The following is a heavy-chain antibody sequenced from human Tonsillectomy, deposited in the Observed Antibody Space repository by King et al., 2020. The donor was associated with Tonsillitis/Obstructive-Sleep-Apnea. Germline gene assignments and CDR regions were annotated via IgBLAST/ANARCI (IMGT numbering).Heavy chain of an antibody. CDR3: ASLYLGRIIAAQGFDY. CDR2: IRYDGTNK. D-gene: IGHD2/OR15-2a*01. J-gene: IGHJ4*02. V-gene: IGHV3-33*01. Sequence: VQLVESGGGVVQPGESLRLSCETSGFTFRSHGFHWVRQAPGKGLEWVAVIRYDGTNKNYPDSVKGRFTISRDNSKNTLYLQMSSLRVDDTAVYYCASLYLGRIIAAQGFDYWGQGTLVTVSS. CDR1: GFTFRSHG.